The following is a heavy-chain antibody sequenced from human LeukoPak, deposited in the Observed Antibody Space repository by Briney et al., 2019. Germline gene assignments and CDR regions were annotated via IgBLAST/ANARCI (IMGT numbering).Heavy chain of an antibody. CDR1: GGSISSYY. J-gene: IGHJ6*02. V-gene: IGHV4-59*12. Sequence: SETLSLTCTVSGGSISSYYWSWIRQPPGKGLEWIGYIYYSGSTNYNPSLKSRVTMSVDTSKNQFSLKLSSVTAADTAVYYCAMATDYYYGMDVWGQGTTVTVSS. CDR3: AMATDYYYGMDV. D-gene: IGHD2-8*01. CDR2: IYYSGST.